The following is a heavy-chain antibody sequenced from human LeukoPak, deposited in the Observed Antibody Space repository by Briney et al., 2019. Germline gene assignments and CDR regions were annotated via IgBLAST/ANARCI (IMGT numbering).Heavy chain of an antibody. CDR2: LHFSGTP. J-gene: IGHJ4*02. CDR1: DDSLSTNNYY. V-gene: IGHV4-39*01. D-gene: IGHD5-24*01. Sequence: PAETLTLTCTVSDDSLSTNNYYWSWIRQPPGKGLEWVGTLHFSGTPYYSPSLNSRVSISVDTSKNQFSLMLKSVTATNTAVYYCTRGGDVYKLRNFWGQGTLVTVSS. CDR3: TRGGDVYKLRNF.